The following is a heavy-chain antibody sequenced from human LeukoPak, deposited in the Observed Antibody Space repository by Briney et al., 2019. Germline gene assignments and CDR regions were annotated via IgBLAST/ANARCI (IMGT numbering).Heavy chain of an antibody. CDR1: GGSISSYF. CDR2: ISNSGST. CDR3: ARAHYGGNSPFDY. V-gene: IGHV4-59*01. D-gene: IGHD4-23*01. J-gene: IGHJ4*02. Sequence: SETLSLTCIVSGGSISSYFWSWIRQPPGKGLEWIGYISNSGSTNYNPSLKSRVTISADTSKNQFSLKLSSVTAADTAVYYCARAHYGGNSPFDYWGQGTLVTVSS.